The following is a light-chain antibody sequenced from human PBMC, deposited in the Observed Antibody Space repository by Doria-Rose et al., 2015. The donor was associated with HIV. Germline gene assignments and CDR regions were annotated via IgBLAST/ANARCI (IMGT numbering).Light chain of an antibody. CDR3: QQFDSFPRT. Sequence: TQSPSFLSASVGVRVTITCRASQGISRYLAWYQQKPGKAPTLLIFGASTLQSGAPSRFSGSGSGTEFTLTISSLQLEDFATYYCQQFDSFPRTFGQGTKVELK. J-gene: IGKJ1*01. CDR2: GAS. CDR1: QGISRY. V-gene: IGKV1-9*01.